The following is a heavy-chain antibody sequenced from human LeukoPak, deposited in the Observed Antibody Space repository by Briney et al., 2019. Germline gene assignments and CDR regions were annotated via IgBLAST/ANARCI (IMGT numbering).Heavy chain of an antibody. CDR3: AKEVTYGGAAFDV. CDR2: VRYDGTNK. J-gene: IGHJ3*01. Sequence: GGSLRLSCAASGFATSGFTFSTFGMHWVRQAPGEGLEWVAFVRYDGTNKYYADSVKGRFTISRDDAKSSLYLQMNSLRVEDTAVYYCAKEVTYGGAAFDVWGQGTTVTVSS. D-gene: IGHD3-10*01. V-gene: IGHV3-30*02. CDR1: GFTFSTFG.